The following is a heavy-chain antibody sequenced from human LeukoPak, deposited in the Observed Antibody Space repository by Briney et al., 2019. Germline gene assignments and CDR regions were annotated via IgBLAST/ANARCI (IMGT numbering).Heavy chain of an antibody. V-gene: IGHV3-23*01. CDR3: AKKWYYDSSGYCRYYYYYYMDV. D-gene: IGHD3-22*01. CDR1: LFTLSNYG. CDR2: IRGSRVRT. Sequence: GGSLRVSCVPSLFTLSNYGMSWVRQAPGEGLEWVSAIRGSRVRTYYPDSVKGQFTIPSDNTKITLSLQMNTLRAERTAVYYCAKKWYYDSSGYCRYYYYYYMDVWGKGTTVTISS. J-gene: IGHJ6*03.